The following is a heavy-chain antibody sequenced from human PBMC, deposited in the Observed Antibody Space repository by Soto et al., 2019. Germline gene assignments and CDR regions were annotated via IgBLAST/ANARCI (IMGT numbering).Heavy chain of an antibody. D-gene: IGHD2-2*03. CDR2: INAGNGNT. J-gene: IGHJ4*02. Sequence: GASVKVSCKASGYTFTSYAMHWVRQAPGQRLEWMGWINAGNGNTKYSQKFQGRVTITRDTSASTAYMELSSLRSEDTAVYYCARDSLDIVVVPAAHFDYWGQGTLVTVS. CDR1: GYTFTSYA. CDR3: ARDSLDIVVVPAAHFDY. V-gene: IGHV1-3*01.